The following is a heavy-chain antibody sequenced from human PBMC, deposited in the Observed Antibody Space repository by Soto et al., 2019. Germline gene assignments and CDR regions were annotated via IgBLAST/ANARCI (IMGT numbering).Heavy chain of an antibody. V-gene: IGHV4-31*03. CDR1: GGSISSGGYY. D-gene: IGHD6-6*01. Sequence: SETLSLTCTVSGGSISSGGYYWSWIRQHPGKGLEWIGYIYYSGSTYYNPSLKSRVTISVDTSKNQFSLKLSSVTAADTAVYYCARVHGSSSVYWGQGTLVTVSS. J-gene: IGHJ4*02. CDR2: IYYSGST. CDR3: ARVHGSSSVY.